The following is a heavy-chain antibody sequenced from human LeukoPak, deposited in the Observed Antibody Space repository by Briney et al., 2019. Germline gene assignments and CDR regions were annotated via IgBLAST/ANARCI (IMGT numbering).Heavy chain of an antibody. CDR2: IKPDGSEK. CDR3: ARRGYTFDY. D-gene: IGHD5-24*01. CDR1: EFIFSNYW. V-gene: IGHV3-7*01. Sequence: GGSLRLSCAASEFIFSNYWMSWVRQAPGKGLEWVANIKPDGSEKNYVDSVRGRFTISRDDAKSSVFLQMNSLRAEDTAVYYCARRGYTFDYWGLGTLVTVSS. J-gene: IGHJ4*02.